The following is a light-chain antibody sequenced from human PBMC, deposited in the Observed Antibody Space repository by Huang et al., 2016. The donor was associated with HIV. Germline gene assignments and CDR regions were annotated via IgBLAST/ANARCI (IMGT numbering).Light chain of an antibody. V-gene: IGKV1-5*03. CDR2: RAS. CDR1: QNINTW. CDR3: QQYNTYWYT. J-gene: IGKJ2*01. Sequence: DIQMTQSPSTLSASVGDRVTITCRASQNINTWLAWYQQKPGKAPDLRIYRASSLQVGVPSRVTGSGSGTEFTLTITSLQPDDLGTYYCQQYNTYWYTFGQGTKLEIK.